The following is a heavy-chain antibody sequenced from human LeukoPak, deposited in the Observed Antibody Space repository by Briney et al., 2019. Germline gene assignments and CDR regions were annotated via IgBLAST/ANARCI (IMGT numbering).Heavy chain of an antibody. J-gene: IGHJ4*02. CDR1: GYSFTGYG. Sequence: ASLKVSCKASGYSFTGYGIGGVRQAPGQGPEWMGWISAYNGNTKYAQKFQGRVTMTTDTSTSTAYMELRSLRSDDTAVYYCARGIGSYGDSGLPFAYWGQGTLVTVSS. CDR2: ISAYNGNT. CDR3: ARGIGSYGDSGLPFAY. V-gene: IGHV1-18*01. D-gene: IGHD4-17*01.